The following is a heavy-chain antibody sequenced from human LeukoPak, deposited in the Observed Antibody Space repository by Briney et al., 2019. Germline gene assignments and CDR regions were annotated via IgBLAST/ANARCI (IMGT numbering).Heavy chain of an antibody. CDR2: IIPLFGTA. CDR1: GGTFSNFP. CDR3: AREIITSLPARGGDYYYHYMDV. Sequence: GASVKVSCKASGGTFSNFPITWVRQAPGQGLEWMGGIIPLFGTANYAQKFQGRVTITANESTSTAYMDLSSLRSDDTAVYYCAREIITSLPARGGDYYYHYMDVWGKGTTVTVSS. J-gene: IGHJ6*03. V-gene: IGHV1-69*13. D-gene: IGHD3-10*01.